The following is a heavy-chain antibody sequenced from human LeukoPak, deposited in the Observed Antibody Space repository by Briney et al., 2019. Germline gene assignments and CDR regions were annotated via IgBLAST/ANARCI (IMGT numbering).Heavy chain of an antibody. CDR1: GYTFTTSW. CDR3: ARRESSGPIDY. CDR2: VYPGGSDT. J-gene: IGHJ4*02. D-gene: IGHD3-22*01. Sequence: GESLKISCKGSGYTFTTSWIGWVRQMPGKGLEWMGIVYPGGSDTRYSPSFQGQVTISADKSISTAYLQWSSLKASDTAMYYCARRESSGPIDYWGQGTLVTVSS. V-gene: IGHV5-51*01.